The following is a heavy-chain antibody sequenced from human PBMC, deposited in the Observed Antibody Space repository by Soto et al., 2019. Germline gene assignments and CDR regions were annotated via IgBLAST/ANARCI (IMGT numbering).Heavy chain of an antibody. D-gene: IGHD3-16*02. J-gene: IGHJ6*02. CDR1: GYDFTNNG. V-gene: IGHV1-18*04. Sequence: QPQLVQSGGEVQKPGASVKVSCKASGYDFTNNGITWVRQAPGHGLEWMGWISVFSGNTDYAQRFRDRVTMTADISTTTAYMNLRTLTADDTAIYYCARVIPGGNNAYDYSGMDARGQWTQLIVYS. CDR3: ARVIPGGNNAYDYSGMDA. CDR2: ISVFSGNT.